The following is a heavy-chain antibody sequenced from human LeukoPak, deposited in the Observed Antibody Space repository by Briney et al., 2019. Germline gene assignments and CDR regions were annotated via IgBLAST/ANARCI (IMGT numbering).Heavy chain of an antibody. CDR2: IYHTGST. Sequence: TSQTLSLTCTVSVGSISSGDYYWPWIRQHPGKGLEWIGYIYHTGSTYYNPALRSRVTFSVDTSKNQFYLKVNSVTAADTAVYYCARGDSSGTENAFDIWGQGTLVTLSS. CDR1: VGSISSGDYY. J-gene: IGHJ3*02. CDR3: ARGDSSGTENAFDI. V-gene: IGHV4-31*03. D-gene: IGHD3-22*01.